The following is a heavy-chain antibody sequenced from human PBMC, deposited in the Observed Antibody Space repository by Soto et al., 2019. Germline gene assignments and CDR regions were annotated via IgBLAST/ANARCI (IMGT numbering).Heavy chain of an antibody. D-gene: IGHD1-26*01. CDR1: GDSVSSNSAA. J-gene: IGHJ4*02. Sequence: SPTLSLTCAISGDSVSSNSAAWSWIRQSPSRGLEWLGRTYYRSKWFNHYAVSMQGRITINPDTSKNQFSLQLNSVTPEDTAVYYCARSGIVGALDYWGQGTLVTVSS. CDR2: TYYRSKWFN. V-gene: IGHV6-1*01. CDR3: ARSGIVGALDY.